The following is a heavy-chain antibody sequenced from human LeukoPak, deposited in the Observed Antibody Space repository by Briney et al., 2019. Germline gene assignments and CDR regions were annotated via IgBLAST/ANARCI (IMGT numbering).Heavy chain of an antibody. V-gene: IGHV4-34*01. Sequence: SETLSLTCTVYGKSFSGYYWTCIRQSPGKGLEWIGEINHSGSTNYNPSLKSRVSISIDTSKNHLSLKLNSVTAADTAVYYCARGRVSVTGYYFAMGVWGQGTTVTVSS. D-gene: IGHD2-21*02. CDR3: ARGRVSVTGYYFAMGV. CDR1: GKSFSGYY. J-gene: IGHJ6*02. CDR2: INHSGST.